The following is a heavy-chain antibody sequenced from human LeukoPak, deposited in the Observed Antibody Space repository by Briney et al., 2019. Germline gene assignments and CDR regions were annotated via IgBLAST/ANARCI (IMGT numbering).Heavy chain of an antibody. CDR1: GCTFNNYA. Sequence: GALRLSCAASGCTFNNYAMRWVRQAPGKGLEWVSAISGSGGSTYYADSVKGRFTVSRDNSENTLFLQMNSLRAEDTAIYYCAKDTDVVVPEYFQYWGQGTLVTVSS. V-gene: IGHV3-23*01. J-gene: IGHJ1*01. CDR2: ISGSGGST. D-gene: IGHD2-15*01. CDR3: AKDTDVVVPEYFQY.